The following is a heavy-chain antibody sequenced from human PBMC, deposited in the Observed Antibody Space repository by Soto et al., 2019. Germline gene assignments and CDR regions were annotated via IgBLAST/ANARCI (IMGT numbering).Heavy chain of an antibody. V-gene: IGHV4-34*01. D-gene: IGHD1-26*01. Sequence: QVQLQQWGAGLLKPSETLSLTCAVYGGSFSGYYWSWIRQPPGKGLGWIGEINRSGSTNYNPSLKSRVTISVDTAKNQFSLKLSSVTAADTAVYYCARGEWGHFDYWGQGTLVTVSS. CDR3: ARGEWGHFDY. CDR2: INRSGST. CDR1: GGSFSGYY. J-gene: IGHJ4*02.